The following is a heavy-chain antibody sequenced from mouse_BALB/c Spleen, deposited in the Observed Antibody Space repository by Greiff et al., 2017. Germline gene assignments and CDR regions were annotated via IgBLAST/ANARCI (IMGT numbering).Heavy chain of an antibody. CDR3: ARDYDGPVAY. CDR2: IWAGGST. V-gene: IGHV2-9*02. Sequence: VKLVESGPGLVAPSQSLSITCTVSGFSLTSYGVHWVRQPPGKGLEWLGVIWAGGSTNYNSALMSRLSISKDNSKSQVFLKMNSLQTDDTAMYYCARDYDGPVAYWGQGTLVTVSA. CDR1: GFSLTSYG. J-gene: IGHJ3*01. D-gene: IGHD2-3*01.